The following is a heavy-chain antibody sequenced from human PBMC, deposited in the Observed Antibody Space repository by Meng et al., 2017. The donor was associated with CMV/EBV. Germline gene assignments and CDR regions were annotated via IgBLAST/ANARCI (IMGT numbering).Heavy chain of an antibody. J-gene: IGHJ4*02. V-gene: IGHV1-2*02. Sequence: QADLVQPVAAGKIPGAPVKVSWKHSEYRFSDQYTPWVRQAPGQGLEWMGWIYPNSGGTHYAQKFQDRVTMTRDTSISTVYMELSRLTSDDTAVYYCVRDHNWGPDYWGQGTLVTVSS. CDR1: EYRFSDQY. CDR2: IYPNSGGT. CDR3: VRDHNWGPDY. D-gene: IGHD1-1*01.